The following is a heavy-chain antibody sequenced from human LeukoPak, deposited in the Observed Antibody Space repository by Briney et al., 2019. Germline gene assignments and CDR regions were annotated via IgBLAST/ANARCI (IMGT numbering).Heavy chain of an antibody. CDR3: ASNPPRGYSYGYFDY. D-gene: IGHD5-18*01. Sequence: GSSVKVSCKASGGTFSSYAISWVRQAPGQGLEWMGGIIPIFGTANYAQKFQGRVTITADESTSTAYMELSSLRSEDTAVYYCASNPPRGYSYGYFDYWGQGTLVTVSP. V-gene: IGHV1-69*01. J-gene: IGHJ4*02. CDR1: GGTFSSYA. CDR2: IIPIFGTA.